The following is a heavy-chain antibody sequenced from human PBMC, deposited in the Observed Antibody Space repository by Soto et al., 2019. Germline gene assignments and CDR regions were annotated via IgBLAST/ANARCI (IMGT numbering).Heavy chain of an antibody. CDR1: GFSLSNARMG. Sequence: SGPTLVNPTETLTLTCTVSGFSLSNARMGVSWIRQPPGKALEWLAHIFSNDEKSYSTSLKSRLTISKDTSKSQVVLTMTNMDAVDTATYYCARIRGAPYYYYGMDVWGQGTTVTVSS. V-gene: IGHV2-26*01. J-gene: IGHJ6*02. CDR3: ARIRGAPYYYYGMDV. CDR2: IFSNDEK. D-gene: IGHD3-16*01.